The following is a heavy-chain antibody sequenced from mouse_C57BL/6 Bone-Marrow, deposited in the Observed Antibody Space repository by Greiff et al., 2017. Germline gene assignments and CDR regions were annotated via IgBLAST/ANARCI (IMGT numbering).Heavy chain of an antibody. CDR3: TRAYGSGYSFDY. CDR1: GYTFTSYW. D-gene: IGHD1-1*01. V-gene: IGHV1-64*01. Sequence: QVQLQQPGAELVKPGASVKLSCKASGYTFTSYWMHWVKQRPGQGLEWIGMIHPNSGSTNYNEKFKSKATLTVDKSSSTAYMQLSSLTSEDSAVYYWTRAYGSGYSFDYWGQGTTLTVSA. J-gene: IGHJ2*01. CDR2: IHPNSGST.